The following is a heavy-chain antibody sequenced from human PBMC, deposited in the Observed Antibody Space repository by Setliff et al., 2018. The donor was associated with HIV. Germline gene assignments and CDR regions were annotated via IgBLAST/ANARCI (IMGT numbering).Heavy chain of an antibody. CDR3: ARHAGTTVITNWFDP. D-gene: IGHD4-17*01. Sequence: PSETLSLTCSVSGDSVSSRNYYWGWIRQSPGKGLEWIGSIYFNGITHDNPSLKSRVTTSVDTSKNQFSLKLSSVTAADTAIYYCARHAGTTVITNWFDPWGQGTLVTVSS. J-gene: IGHJ5*02. V-gene: IGHV4-39*01. CDR2: IYFNGIT. CDR1: GDSVSSRNYY.